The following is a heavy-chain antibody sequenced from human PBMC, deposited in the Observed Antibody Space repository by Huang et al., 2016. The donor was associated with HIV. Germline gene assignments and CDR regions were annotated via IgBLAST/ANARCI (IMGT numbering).Heavy chain of an antibody. D-gene: IGHD3-9*01. J-gene: IGHJ4*02. CDR3: ATGFDVFFDF. CDR1: EYTLTELS. Sequence: QVQLVQSRAEVKKPGASVKVSCKVSEYTLTELSLHWVRQPPGKGLDWMGGFDPEIGETIDEQKFQGRVTMTEDTSTETAFMELSGLRPEDTAVYYCATGFDVFFDFWGQGTLVTVSS. CDR2: FDPEIGET. V-gene: IGHV1-24*01.